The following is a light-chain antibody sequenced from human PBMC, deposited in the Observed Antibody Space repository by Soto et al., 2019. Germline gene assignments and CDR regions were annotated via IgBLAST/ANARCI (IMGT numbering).Light chain of an antibody. CDR1: QSVSRR. CDR2: GAS. J-gene: IGKJ5*01. V-gene: IGKV3-20*01. Sequence: EIVLTQSPGTLSLSPGGRATLSCRASQSVSRRLAWYQHRPGQSPRLLISGASMRASGVPVRFSGSGSGTDFTLTISRLEPEDCAVYYCQHYGETPITFGLGTRL. CDR3: QHYGETPIT.